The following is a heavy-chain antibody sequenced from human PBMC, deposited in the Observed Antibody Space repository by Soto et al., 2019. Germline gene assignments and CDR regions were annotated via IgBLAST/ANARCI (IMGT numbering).Heavy chain of an antibody. J-gene: IGHJ4*02. D-gene: IGHD2-2*02. Sequence: GGSLRLSCAASGFTFSSYAMHWVRQAPGKGLEWVAVISYDGSNKYYADSVKGRFTISRDNSKNTLYLQMNSLRAEDTAVYYCARGSGPISYLIDYWGQGTLVTVSS. CDR1: GFTFSSYA. V-gene: IGHV3-30*04. CDR3: ARGSGPISYLIDY. CDR2: ISYDGSNK.